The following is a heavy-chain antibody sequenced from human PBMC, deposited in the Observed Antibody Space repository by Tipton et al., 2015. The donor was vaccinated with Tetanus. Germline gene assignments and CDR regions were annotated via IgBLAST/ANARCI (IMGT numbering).Heavy chain of an antibody. D-gene: IGHD2-15*01. CDR3: TTPARYCSGGSCYLALDY. CDR2: IIPIFDTT. CDR1: GGTFSTYG. Sequence: QSGPEVKKPGSSAKVSCKASGGTFSTYGISWVRQAPGQGLEWMGGIIPIFDTTNYAQKFQGRVTISADKSTSTAYMELSSLRSDDTAVYYCTTPARYCSGGSCYLALDYWGQGTLVTVSS. J-gene: IGHJ4*02. V-gene: IGHV1-69*06.